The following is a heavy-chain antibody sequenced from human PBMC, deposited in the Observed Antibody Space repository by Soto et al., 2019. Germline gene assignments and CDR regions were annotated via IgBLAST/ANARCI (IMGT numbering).Heavy chain of an antibody. CDR1: GGSVNNGNYY. Sequence: QVQLQESGPGLVKPSETLTLTCTVSGGSVNNGNYYWSWIRQPPGKGLEWIGHIYYSGSTNYNPSLKSRVIISIDTSKKQFSLKLSSVTAADTAVYFCARDPGVGLSARWFDHWGQGALVTVSS. J-gene: IGHJ5*02. V-gene: IGHV4-61*01. CDR2: IYYSGST. CDR3: ARDPGVGLSARWFDH. D-gene: IGHD2-8*01.